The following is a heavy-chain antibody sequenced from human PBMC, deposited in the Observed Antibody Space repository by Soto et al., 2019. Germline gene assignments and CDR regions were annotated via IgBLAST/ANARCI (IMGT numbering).Heavy chain of an antibody. CDR2: ISGSGGST. Sequence: GGSLRLSCAASGFILISYAMRWVLQAPWKGLEWVSAISGSGGSTYYADSVKGRFTISRDNSKNTLYLQMNSLRAEDTAVYYCAKDLEGCKDPCYFDCWGQGTLVTGSS. CDR1: GFILISYA. J-gene: IGHJ4*02. CDR3: AKDLEGCKDPCYFDC. V-gene: IGHV3-23*01. D-gene: IGHD2-15*01.